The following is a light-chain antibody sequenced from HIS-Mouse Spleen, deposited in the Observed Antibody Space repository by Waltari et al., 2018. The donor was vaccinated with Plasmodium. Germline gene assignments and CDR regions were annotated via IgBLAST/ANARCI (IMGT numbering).Light chain of an antibody. J-gene: IGKJ1*01. CDR3: QQYNSYSWT. CDR1: QSISSW. CDR2: KAS. V-gene: IGKV1-5*03. Sequence: DIQMTQSPSTLSASVGDRVTITCRASQSISSWLAWYQQNPGKAPTLLIYKASSLESGVPSRFSGSGSGTEFTLTISSLQPDDFATYYCQQYNSYSWTFGQGTKVEIK.